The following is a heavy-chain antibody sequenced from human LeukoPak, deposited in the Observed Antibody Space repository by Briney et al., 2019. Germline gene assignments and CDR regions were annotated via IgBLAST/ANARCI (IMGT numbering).Heavy chain of an antibody. J-gene: IGHJ6*04. V-gene: IGHV4-31*03. CDR3: ARGGLGFGELLLYYYYGMDV. CDR1: GGSISSGGYY. Sequence: SQTLSLTCTVSGGSISSGGYYWSWIRQHPGKGLGWIGYIYYSGSTYYNPPLKSRVTISVDTSKNQFSLKLSSVTAADTAVYYCARGGLGFGELLLYYYYGMDVWGKGTTVTVSS. D-gene: IGHD3-10*01. CDR2: IYYSGST.